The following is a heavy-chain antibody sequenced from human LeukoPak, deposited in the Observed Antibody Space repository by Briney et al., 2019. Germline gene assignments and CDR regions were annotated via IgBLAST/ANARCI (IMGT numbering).Heavy chain of an antibody. V-gene: IGHV3-74*01. J-gene: IGHJ6*02. CDR3: AKDQTGDLWYYGMDV. D-gene: IGHD7-27*01. CDR1: GFTFSSYW. Sequence: GGSLRLSCAASGFTFSSYWIHWVRQAPGKGLVWVSRINSDGSSTSYEDSVKGRFTISRDNSKNTLYLQMNSLRAEDTAVYYCAKDQTGDLWYYGMDVWGQGTTVTVSS. CDR2: INSDGSST.